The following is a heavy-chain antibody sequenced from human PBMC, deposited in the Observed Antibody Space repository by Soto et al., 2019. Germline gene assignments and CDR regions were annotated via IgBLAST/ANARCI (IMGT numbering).Heavy chain of an antibody. CDR1: GGSFSGYY. J-gene: IGHJ4*02. V-gene: IGHV4-34*01. Sequence: PSETLSLTCAVYGGSFSGYYWSWIRQPPGKGLEWIGEINHSGSTNYNPSLKSRATISVDTSKNQFSLKLSSVTAADTAVYYCARDLGRVIAARYFDYWGQGTLVTVSS. CDR3: ARDLGRVIAARYFDY. CDR2: INHSGST. D-gene: IGHD6-6*01.